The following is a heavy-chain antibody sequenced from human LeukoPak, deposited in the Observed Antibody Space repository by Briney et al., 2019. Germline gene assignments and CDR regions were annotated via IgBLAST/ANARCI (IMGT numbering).Heavy chain of an antibody. Sequence: SETLSLTCTVSGGSISSYYWSWIRQPAGKGLEWIGRIYSSGSTNYNPSLKSRVTMSVDTSKNQFSLKLSSVTAADTAVYYCARGPFYLLYWYFDLWGRGTLVTVSS. CDR2: IYSSGST. J-gene: IGHJ2*01. CDR3: ARGPFYLLYWYFDL. CDR1: GGSISSYY. D-gene: IGHD2/OR15-2a*01. V-gene: IGHV4-4*07.